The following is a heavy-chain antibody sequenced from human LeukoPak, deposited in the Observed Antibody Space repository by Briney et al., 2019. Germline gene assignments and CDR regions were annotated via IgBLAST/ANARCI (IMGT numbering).Heavy chain of an antibody. D-gene: IGHD6-13*01. CDR2: ISGSGGST. Sequence: GGSLRLSCAASGFTFSSYAMSWVRQAPGKGLEWVSAISGSGGSTYYADSVKGRFTISRDNSKNTLYLQMNSLRAEDTAVYYCAKDLSSSWCLGYFDYWGQGTLVTVPS. CDR3: AKDLSSSWCLGYFDY. V-gene: IGHV3-23*01. J-gene: IGHJ4*02. CDR1: GFTFSSYA.